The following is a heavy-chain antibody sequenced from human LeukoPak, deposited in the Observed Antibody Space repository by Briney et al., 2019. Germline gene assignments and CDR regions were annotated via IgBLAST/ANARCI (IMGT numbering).Heavy chain of an antibody. CDR2: NSSSSSYI. CDR3: ARDYSSGWYGLGAFDI. D-gene: IGHD6-19*01. CDR1: GFTFSSYS. V-gene: IGHV3-21*01. J-gene: IGHJ3*02. Sequence: KPGGSLRLSCAASGFTFSSYSMNWVRQAPGKGLEWVSSNSSSSSYIYYADSVKGRFTISRDNAKNSLYLQMNSLRAEDTAVYYCARDYSSGWYGLGAFDIWGQGTMVTVSS.